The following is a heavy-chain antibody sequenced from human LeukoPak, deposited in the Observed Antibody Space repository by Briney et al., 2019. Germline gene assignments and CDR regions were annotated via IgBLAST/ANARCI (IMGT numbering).Heavy chain of an antibody. CDR3: ARDGMAYARRFDY. D-gene: IGHD2-2*01. CDR1: GGTFSSYA. V-gene: IGHV1-69*13. Sequence: PVKVSCKASGGTFSSYAISWVRQAPGQGLEWMGGIIPIFGTANYAQKFQGRVTITADESTSTAYMELSSLRSEDTAVYYCARDGMAYARRFDYWGQGTLVTVSS. CDR2: IIPIFGTA. J-gene: IGHJ4*02.